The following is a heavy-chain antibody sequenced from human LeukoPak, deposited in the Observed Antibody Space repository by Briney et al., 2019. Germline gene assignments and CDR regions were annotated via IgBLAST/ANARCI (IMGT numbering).Heavy chain of an antibody. D-gene: IGHD6-13*01. J-gene: IGHJ4*02. Sequence: ASVKVCCKASGYTFTSYGISWVRQAPGQGLEWMGWISAYNGNTNYAQKLQGRVTLTTDTSTSTAYMELRSLRSDDTAVYYCARAQYSSSWYHLDYWGQGTLVTVSS. CDR3: ARAQYSSSWYHLDY. V-gene: IGHV1-18*01. CDR2: ISAYNGNT. CDR1: GYTFTSYG.